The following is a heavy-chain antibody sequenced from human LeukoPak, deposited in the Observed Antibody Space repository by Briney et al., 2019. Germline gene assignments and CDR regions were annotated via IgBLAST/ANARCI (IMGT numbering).Heavy chain of an antibody. J-gene: IGHJ4*02. Sequence: PSETLSLTCTVPGGSISGGGYYWSWIRQHPGKGLEWIGYIFDNGSTDYNPSLKSRVTISVDTSKNQLSLKLRSLTAADTAVYYCARESYGSGSYYYWGQGTLVTVSS. CDR3: ARESYGSGSYYY. V-gene: IGHV4-31*03. CDR1: GGSISGGGYY. D-gene: IGHD3-10*01. CDR2: IFDNGST.